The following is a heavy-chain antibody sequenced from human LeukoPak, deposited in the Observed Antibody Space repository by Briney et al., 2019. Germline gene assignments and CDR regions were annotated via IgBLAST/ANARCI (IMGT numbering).Heavy chain of an antibody. J-gene: IGHJ4*02. CDR2: ISGSGGST. CDR3: AKDRDSGSYFGGY. V-gene: IGHV3-23*01. Sequence: GGSLRLSCAASGFTFSSYSMNWVRQAPGKGLEWVSAISGSGGSTYYADSVKGRFTISRDNSKNTLYLQMNSLRAEDTAVYYCAKDRDSGSYFGGYWGQGTLVTVSS. D-gene: IGHD1-26*01. CDR1: GFTFSSYS.